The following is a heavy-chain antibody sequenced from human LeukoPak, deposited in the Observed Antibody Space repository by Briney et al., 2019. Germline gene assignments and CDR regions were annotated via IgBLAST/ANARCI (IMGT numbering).Heavy chain of an antibody. V-gene: IGHV3-53*01. CDR1: GFIVNTYY. Sequence: GGSLRLSCAVSGFIVNTYYMSWVRQAPGKGLEWVSINYSDGSTYYADSVKGRFTISRDTSKNTLFLQMNSLRAEDTAVYYCARIYSGSHYSWGQGTLVTVSS. CDR2: NYSDGST. CDR3: ARIYSGSHYS. J-gene: IGHJ4*02. D-gene: IGHD1-26*01.